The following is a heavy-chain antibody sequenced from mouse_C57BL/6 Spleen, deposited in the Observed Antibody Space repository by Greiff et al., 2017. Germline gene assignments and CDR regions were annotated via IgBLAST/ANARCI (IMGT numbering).Heavy chain of an antibody. Sequence: VQLQQSGAELAKPGAPVKLSCKASGYPFTSYRMHGVKQRLGQGLEWIGYINPTIGYPKYNQKFKDKAPLTADKSSSTAYMQLSSLTYEDAAVDYCARYPYDSFDYWGQGTTLTVSS. CDR1: GYPFTSYR. J-gene: IGHJ2*01. CDR3: ARYPYDSFDY. V-gene: IGHV1-7*01. D-gene: IGHD2-4*01. CDR2: INPTIGYP.